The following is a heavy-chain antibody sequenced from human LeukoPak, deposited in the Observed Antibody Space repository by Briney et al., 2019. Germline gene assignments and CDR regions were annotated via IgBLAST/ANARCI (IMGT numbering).Heavy chain of an antibody. CDR1: GGSFSGYY. D-gene: IGHD3-22*01. CDR2: INHSGST. Sequence: PSETLSLTCAVYGGSFSGYYWSWIRQPPGKGLEWIGEINHSGSTNYNPSLKSRVTISVDTSKNQFSLKLSSVTAADTAVYYCARYTGWYYYDSSGYQGAWFDPWGQGTLVTVSS. J-gene: IGHJ5*02. CDR3: ARYTGWYYYDSSGYQGAWFDP. V-gene: IGHV4-34*01.